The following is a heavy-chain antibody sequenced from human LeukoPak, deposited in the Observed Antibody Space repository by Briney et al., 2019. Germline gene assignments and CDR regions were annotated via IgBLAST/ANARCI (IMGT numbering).Heavy chain of an antibody. J-gene: IGHJ4*02. Sequence: GGSLRLSCAASGFTFSNHAMSWVRQAPGKGPEWVSAISVSGGSTYYADSVKGRFTISRDNSKNTLYLQMNSLRAEDTAVYYCAKPLLAAAGMGSFDYWGQGTLVTVSS. D-gene: IGHD6-13*01. CDR1: GFTFSNHA. CDR3: AKPLLAAAGMGSFDY. CDR2: ISVSGGST. V-gene: IGHV3-23*01.